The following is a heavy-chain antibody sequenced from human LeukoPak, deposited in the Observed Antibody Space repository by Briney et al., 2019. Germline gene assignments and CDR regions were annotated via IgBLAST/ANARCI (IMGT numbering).Heavy chain of an antibody. V-gene: IGHV3-11*05. CDR1: GFTFSDYY. CDR2: INSVTSYT. J-gene: IGHJ4*02. Sequence: GGSLRLSCAASGFTFSDYYMSWIRQAPGKGLEWVSYINSVTSYTDYADSVKGRFTISRDNANNSLYLQMNSLRAEDTAVYYCVREYYDYFDYWGQGTLVTVSS. D-gene: IGHD1-26*01. CDR3: VREYYDYFDY.